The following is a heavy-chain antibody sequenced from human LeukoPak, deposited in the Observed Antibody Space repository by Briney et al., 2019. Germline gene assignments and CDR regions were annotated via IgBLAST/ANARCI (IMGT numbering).Heavy chain of an antibody. V-gene: IGHV4-59*12. J-gene: IGHJ6*03. CDR1: GGSISSYY. CDR2: IYYSGST. D-gene: IGHD3-3*01. Sequence: SETLSLTCTVSGGSISSYYWSWIRQPPGKGLEWIGYIYYSGSTNYNPSLKSRVTMSVDTSKNQFSLKLSSVTAADTAVYYCARETYYDFWSGYSDYYYMDVWGKGTTVTVSS. CDR3: ARETYYDFWSGYSDYYYMDV.